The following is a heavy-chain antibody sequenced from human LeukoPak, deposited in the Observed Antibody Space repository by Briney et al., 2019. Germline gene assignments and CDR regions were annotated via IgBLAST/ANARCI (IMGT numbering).Heavy chain of an antibody. CDR2: IYYSGST. CDR1: GGSISGSSYY. CDR3: ARGYSGYDWWRADWFDP. D-gene: IGHD5-12*01. J-gene: IGHJ5*02. Sequence: SETLSLTCTVSGGSISGSSYYWGWIRQPPGKGLEWIGSIYYSGSTYYNPSLKSRVTISVDTSKNQFSLKLSSVTAADTAVYYCARGYSGYDWWRADWFDPWGQGTLVTVSS. V-gene: IGHV4-39*01.